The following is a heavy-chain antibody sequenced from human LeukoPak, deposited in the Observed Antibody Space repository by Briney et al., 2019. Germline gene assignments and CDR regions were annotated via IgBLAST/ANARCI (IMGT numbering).Heavy chain of an antibody. V-gene: IGHV3-21*01. CDR1: GFTFSSYS. CDR3: ARSSGFNWFDP. D-gene: IGHD6-19*01. CDR2: ISSSSSYI. Sequence: PGGSLRLSCAASGFTFSSYSMNWVRQAPGKGLEWVSSISSSSSYIYYADSVKGRFTISRDNAKNSLYLQMNSLRAGDTAVYYCARSSGFNWFDPWGQGTLVTVSS. J-gene: IGHJ5*02.